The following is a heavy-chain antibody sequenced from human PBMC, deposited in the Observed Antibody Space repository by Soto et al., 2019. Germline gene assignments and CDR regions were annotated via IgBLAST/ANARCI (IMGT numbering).Heavy chain of an antibody. Sequence: QDQLVQSGGEVKKPGASVKVYCKASGYSFTNYGITWVRQAPGQGFEWMGWISAYNGDTNYAQKLQGRDTMTTDASTSTAYLELRSLSADDTAVYYCARDRGVAPPVAGNTHYYYDMDVWGKGTTVTVSS. CDR1: GYSFTNYG. CDR3: ARDRGVAPPVAGNTHYYYDMDV. J-gene: IGHJ6*03. CDR2: ISAYNGDT. V-gene: IGHV1-18*01. D-gene: IGHD6-19*01.